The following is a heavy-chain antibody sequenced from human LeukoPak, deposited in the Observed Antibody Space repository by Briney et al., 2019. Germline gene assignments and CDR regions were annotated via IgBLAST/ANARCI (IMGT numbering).Heavy chain of an antibody. V-gene: IGHV4-59*08. D-gene: IGHD5-18*01. Sequence: PSETLSFTCTVSGGSISSYYWSWIRQPPGKGLEWIGYIYYSGSTNYNPSLKSRVTISVDTSKNQFSLKLTSVTAADTAVYYCARHGYSSGSGYFDLWGRGTLVTVSS. CDR1: GGSISSYY. CDR3: ARHGYSSGSGYFDL. CDR2: IYYSGST. J-gene: IGHJ2*01.